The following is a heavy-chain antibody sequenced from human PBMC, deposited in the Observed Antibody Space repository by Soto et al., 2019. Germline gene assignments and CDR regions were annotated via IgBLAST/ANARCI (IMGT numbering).Heavy chain of an antibody. CDR3: ARSPLIVGSKPWFDP. CDR1: GYTFTSYG. CDR2: ISAYNGNT. V-gene: IGHV1-18*01. D-gene: IGHD1-26*01. Sequence: AASVKVSCKASGYTFTSYGISWVRQAPGQGLEWMGWISAYNGNTNYAQKLQGRVTMTTDTSTSTAYMELRSLRSDDTAVYYCARSPLIVGSKPWFDPWGQGTLVTVSS. J-gene: IGHJ5*02.